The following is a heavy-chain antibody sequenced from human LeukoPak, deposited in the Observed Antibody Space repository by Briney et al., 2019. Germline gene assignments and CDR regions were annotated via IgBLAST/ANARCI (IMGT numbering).Heavy chain of an antibody. J-gene: IGHJ3*01. CDR1: GFNFGDFA. CDR3: TRDYPASFDV. V-gene: IGHV3-49*04. CDR2: IRSTIYGGTT. Sequence: GGSLRLSCTVSGFNFGDFAMSWVRQAPGKGLEWLGFIRSTIYGGTTDYAAAVKGRFTISRDDSKSIAYLQMNSLKTEDTVMYYCTRDYPASFDVWGQGTLVTVSS.